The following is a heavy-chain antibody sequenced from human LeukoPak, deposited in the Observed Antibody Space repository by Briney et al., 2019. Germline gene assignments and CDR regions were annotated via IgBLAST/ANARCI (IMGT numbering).Heavy chain of an antibody. V-gene: IGHV1-2*02. J-gene: IGHJ5*02. CDR3: ARDGSYDFWSGHNWFDP. Sequence: ASVKVSRKASGYTFTGYYMHWVRQAPGQGLEWMGWINPNSGGTNYAQKFQGRVTMTRDTSISTAYMELSRLRSDDTAVYYCARDGSYDFWSGHNWFDPWGQGTLVTVSS. CDR1: GYTFTGYY. D-gene: IGHD3-3*01. CDR2: INPNSGGT.